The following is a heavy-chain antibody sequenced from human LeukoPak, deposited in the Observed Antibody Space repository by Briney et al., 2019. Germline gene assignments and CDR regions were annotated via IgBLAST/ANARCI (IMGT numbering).Heavy chain of an antibody. D-gene: IGHD6-13*01. V-gene: IGHV4-34*01. CDR1: GGSFSGYY. J-gene: IGHJ5*01. CDR3: ARVTGSSWFDS. CDR2: INHSGST. Sequence: SETLSLTCAVYGGSFSGYYWSWIRQPPGKGLEWIGEINHSGSTNYNPSLKSRVTISVDTSKNQFSLKLSSVTAADTAVYYCARVTGSSWFDSWGQGTLVTVSS.